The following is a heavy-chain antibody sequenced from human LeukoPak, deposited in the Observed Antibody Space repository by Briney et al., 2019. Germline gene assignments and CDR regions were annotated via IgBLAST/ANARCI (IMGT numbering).Heavy chain of an antibody. Sequence: SETLSLTCVVSGGSVSSSNWWSWVRQPPGKGLEWIGQVYLGGNTGYNPSLKSRVTISADKPKNQFSLELTSVTAADTAVYYCVKHGAYDFDQWGHGTLVTVSS. CDR2: VYLGGNT. J-gene: IGHJ4*01. CDR1: GGSVSSSNW. D-gene: IGHD4-17*01. CDR3: VKHGAYDFDQ. V-gene: IGHV4-4*02.